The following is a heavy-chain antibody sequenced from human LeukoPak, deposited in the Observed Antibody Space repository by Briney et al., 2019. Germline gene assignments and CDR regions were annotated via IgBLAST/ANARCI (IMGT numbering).Heavy chain of an antibody. J-gene: IGHJ4*02. CDR2: IKQDGSEK. CDR3: ARGPLGDGYNLWAFDY. CDR1: GFTFSSYW. V-gene: IGHV3-7*01. Sequence: GGSLRLSCAASGFTFSSYWMTWVRQAPGKGLEWVANIKQDGSEKYYVDSVKGRFTISRDNAKNSLYLQMNSLRAEDTAVYYCARGPLGDGYNLWAFDYWGQGTLVTVSS. D-gene: IGHD5-24*01.